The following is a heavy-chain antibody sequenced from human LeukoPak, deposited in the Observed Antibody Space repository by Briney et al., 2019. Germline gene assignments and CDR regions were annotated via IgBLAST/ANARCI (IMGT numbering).Heavy chain of an antibody. CDR1: GGTVSSYA. CDR3: AKDEIAAAGIVY. CDR2: IIPIFGTA. J-gene: IGHJ4*02. D-gene: IGHD6-13*01. Sequence: SVKVSCKASGGTVSSYAISWVRQAPGQGLEWMGGIIPIFGTANYAQKFQGRVTITADESTSTAYMELSSLRSEDTAVYYCAKDEIAAAGIVYWGQGTLVTVSS. V-gene: IGHV1-69*13.